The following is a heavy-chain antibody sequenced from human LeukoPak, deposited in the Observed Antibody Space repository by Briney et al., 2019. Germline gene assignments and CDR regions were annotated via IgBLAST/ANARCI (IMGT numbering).Heavy chain of an antibody. D-gene: IGHD2-2*01. CDR3: ATDPCSSTSCPYYYGMDV. V-gene: IGHV1-24*01. CDR1: GYTLTELS. J-gene: IGHJ6*02. CDR2: FDPEDGET. Sequence: GASVKVSCKVSGYTLTELSMHWARQAPGKGLEWMGGFDPEDGETIYAQKFQGRVTMTEDTSTDTAYMELSSLRSEDTAVYYCATDPCSSTSCPYYYGMDVWGQGTTVTVSS.